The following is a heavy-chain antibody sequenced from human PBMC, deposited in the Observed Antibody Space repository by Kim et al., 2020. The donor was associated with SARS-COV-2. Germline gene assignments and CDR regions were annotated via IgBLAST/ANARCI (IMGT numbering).Heavy chain of an antibody. V-gene: IGHV4-31*03. CDR2: IYYSGST. CDR1: GGSISSGGYY. D-gene: IGHD3-22*01. Sequence: SETLSLTCTVSGGSISSGGYYWSWIRQPPGKGLEWIGYIYYSGSTYYNPSLKSRVTISVDTSKNQFSLKLSSVTAADTAVYYCARAPITMIVVVQAFDNWGQGTRVTVSS. CDR3: ARAPITMIVVVQAFDN. J-gene: IGHJ3*02.